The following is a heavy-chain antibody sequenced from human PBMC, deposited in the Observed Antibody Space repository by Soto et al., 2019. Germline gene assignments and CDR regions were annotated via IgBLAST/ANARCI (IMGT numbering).Heavy chain of an antibody. CDR2: IYYSGST. CDR1: GGSISSGGYY. D-gene: IGHD4-4*01. V-gene: IGHV4-61*08. Sequence: SETLSLTCTVSGGSISSGGYYWSWIRQHPGKGLEWIGYIYYSGSTNYNPSLKSRVTISVDTSKNQFSLNVSSVTAADTAVYYCASGRNAYSYAGFGFWGQGTLVTVSS. J-gene: IGHJ4*02. CDR3: ASGRNAYSYAGFGF.